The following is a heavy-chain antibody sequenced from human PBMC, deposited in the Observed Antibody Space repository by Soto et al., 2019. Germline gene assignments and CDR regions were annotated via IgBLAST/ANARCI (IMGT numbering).Heavy chain of an antibody. CDR1: GFTFSSYW. CDR2: IKQDGSEK. D-gene: IGHD3-10*01. J-gene: IGHJ4*02. Sequence: GGSLRLSCAASGFTFSSYWMSWVRQAPGKGLEWVANIKQDGSEKYYVDSVKGRFTISRDNAKNSLYLQMNSLRAEDTAVYYCARALDYYGSGRHYYFDYWGQGTLVTVSS. V-gene: IGHV3-7*01. CDR3: ARALDYYGSGRHYYFDY.